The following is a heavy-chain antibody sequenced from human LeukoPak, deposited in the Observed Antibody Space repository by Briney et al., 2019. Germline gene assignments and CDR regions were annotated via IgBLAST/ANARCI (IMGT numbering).Heavy chain of an antibody. D-gene: IGHD3-3*01. CDR3: AREPYDFWSGYYVDY. J-gene: IGHJ4*02. Sequence: SETLSLTCIVSGGSISSSRDYWAWIRQPPGKGLEWIANIYYSGSTYYSPSLKSRVIISVDTSKNQFSLKLSSVTAADTAVYYCAREPYDFWSGYYVDYWGQGTLVTVSS. CDR2: IYYSGST. V-gene: IGHV4-39*02. CDR1: GGSISSSRDY.